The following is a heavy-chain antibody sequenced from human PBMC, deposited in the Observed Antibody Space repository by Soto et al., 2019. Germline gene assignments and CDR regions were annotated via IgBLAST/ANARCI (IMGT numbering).Heavy chain of an antibody. D-gene: IGHD3-22*01. V-gene: IGHV3-48*01. CDR3: AIDLSSCSTISYYLEV. CDR2: ISSSSSAI. J-gene: IGHJ6*03. Sequence: EVQLVESGGGLVPPGGSLRLSCSASGFSISGYALNWVRQAPGKGPEWVSYISSSSSAIDYAGSVEGRFSISRDNGKNSLYLQMNLLIAEDTAVYYCAIDLSSCSTISYYLEVWGKGTTVTVSS. CDR1: GFSISGYA.